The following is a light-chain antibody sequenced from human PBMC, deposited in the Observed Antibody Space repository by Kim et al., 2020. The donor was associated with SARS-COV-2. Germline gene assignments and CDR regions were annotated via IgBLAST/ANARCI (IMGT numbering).Light chain of an antibody. CDR1: RSLSGW. Sequence: DIQMTQSPSILSASVGDRVTITCRASRSLSGWLAWYQQKPGKSPRLLIYKASSLEGGVPSWFSGSRSETEYTLTISSLQPDDFATYYCLQYNTYPYSFGQGTKLEI. CDR3: LQYNTYPYS. V-gene: IGKV1-5*03. J-gene: IGKJ2*03. CDR2: KAS.